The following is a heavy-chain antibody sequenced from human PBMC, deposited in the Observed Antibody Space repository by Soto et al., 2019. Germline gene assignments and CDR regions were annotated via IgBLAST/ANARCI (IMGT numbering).Heavy chain of an antibody. J-gene: IGHJ4*02. V-gene: IGHV1-18*01. CDR1: GYNFNSFG. CDR3: ARASYYYGSGSYSEY. CDR2: ISAYNGNT. D-gene: IGHD3-10*01. Sequence: QVQLVQSGAEVRKPGASVKVSCKTSGYNFNSFGVSWVRQAPGQGLEWMGWISAYNGNTNYAQKFQGRVTRTTDTSTSTGYMDLRSLRSDDTAVYYCARASYYYGSGSYSEYWGQGTLVTVSS.